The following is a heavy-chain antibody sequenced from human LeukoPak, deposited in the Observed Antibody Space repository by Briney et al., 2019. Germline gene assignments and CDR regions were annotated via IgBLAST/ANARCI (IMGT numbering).Heavy chain of an antibody. V-gene: IGHV3-53*01. J-gene: IGHJ4*02. CDR1: GFTFSSNY. CDR3: AKVHRAYDYDSGSYYDSGFDY. D-gene: IGHD3-10*01. CDR2: IYSCGST. Sequence: GGSLRPSCAASGFTFSSNYMSWVRQAPGKGLEWVSVIYSCGSTYYSDSVKGRFTISRDNSKNTLYLQMNSLRAEDTAIYYCAKVHRAYDYDSGSYYDSGFDYWGQGTLVTVSS.